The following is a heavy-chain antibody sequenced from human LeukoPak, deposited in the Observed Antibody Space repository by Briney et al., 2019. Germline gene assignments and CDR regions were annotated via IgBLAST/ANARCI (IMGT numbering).Heavy chain of an antibody. Sequence: GXSLRLSCAASGFTFSNAWMSWVRQAPGKGMEWVGRIKSKTDGGTTDYAATVKGRFTISRDDSKNTLYLQMNSLKTEDTAVYYCTTDRGPPSPVDYWGQGTLVTVSS. CDR2: IKSKTDGGTT. CDR3: TTDRGPPSPVDY. D-gene: IGHD6-25*01. CDR1: GFTFSNAW. J-gene: IGHJ4*02. V-gene: IGHV3-15*01.